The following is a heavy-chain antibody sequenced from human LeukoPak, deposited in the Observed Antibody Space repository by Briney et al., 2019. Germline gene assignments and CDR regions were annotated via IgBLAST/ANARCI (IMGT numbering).Heavy chain of an antibody. CDR3: ARAQVGIVGATEFAY. Sequence: PSETLSLTCTVSGGSISSYYWSWIRQPPGKGLEWIGCIYYSGSTNYNPSLKSRVTISVDSSKNHFSLKLSSVTAADTAVYYCARAQVGIVGATEFAYWGQGTLVTVSS. D-gene: IGHD1-26*01. V-gene: IGHV4-59*08. J-gene: IGHJ4*02. CDR1: GGSISSYY. CDR2: IYYSGST.